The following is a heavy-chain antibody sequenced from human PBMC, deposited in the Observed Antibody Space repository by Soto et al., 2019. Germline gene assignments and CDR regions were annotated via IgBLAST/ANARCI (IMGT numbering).Heavy chain of an antibody. Sequence: SETLSLTCAVYGGSFSGYYWSWIRQPPGKGLEWIGEINHSGSTNYNPSLKSRVTISVDTSKNQFSLKLSSVTAADTAVYYCARGSRQLVPSTDYCFDYWGQGTLVTVSS. J-gene: IGHJ4*02. CDR1: GGSFSGYY. CDR2: INHSGST. V-gene: IGHV4-34*01. D-gene: IGHD6-6*01. CDR3: ARGSRQLVPSTDYCFDY.